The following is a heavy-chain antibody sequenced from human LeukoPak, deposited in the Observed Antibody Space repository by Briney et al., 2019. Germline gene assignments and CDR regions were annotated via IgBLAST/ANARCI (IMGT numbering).Heavy chain of an antibody. Sequence: GGSLRLSCAASGFTIRNFAMKWVRQAPGKGLEWVSTISGSGGGGSTYYADSVKGRFTISRDNSKNTLYLQMNSLRAEDTAVYYCAKDGRYYDSSGFWFDPWGQGTLVTVSS. J-gene: IGHJ5*02. CDR3: AKDGRYYDSSGFWFDP. D-gene: IGHD3-22*01. CDR2: ISGSGGGGST. CDR1: GFTIRNFA. V-gene: IGHV3-23*01.